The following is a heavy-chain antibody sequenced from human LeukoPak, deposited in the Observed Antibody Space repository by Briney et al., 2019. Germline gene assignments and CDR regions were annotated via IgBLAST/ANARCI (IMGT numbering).Heavy chain of an antibody. D-gene: IGHD1-26*01. V-gene: IGHV3-7*01. CDR3: AKSGTYFDLDY. CDR1: GFTFSSFW. J-gene: IGHJ4*02. Sequence: GGSLRLSCAGSGFTFSSFWMNWVRQAPGKGLEWVATINQDGSEKYYLDNVKGRFTISRDNAKKSLYLQMNSLSPEDAALYYCAKSGTYFDLDYWGQGALVTVSS. CDR2: INQDGSEK.